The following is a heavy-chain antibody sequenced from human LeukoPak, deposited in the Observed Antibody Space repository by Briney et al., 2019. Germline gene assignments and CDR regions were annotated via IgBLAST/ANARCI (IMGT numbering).Heavy chain of an antibody. V-gene: IGHV1-46*01. D-gene: IGHD3-10*01. J-gene: IGHJ6*04. Sequence: ASVKVSCKASGYTFTSYYMHWVRQAPGQGLEWMGIINPSGGSTSYAQKFQGRVTMTRDTSTSTVYMELSSLRSEDTAVYYCARDKVGQGYYGSGSYYNGCYYYGMDVRGKGTTVTASS. CDR3: ARDKVGQGYYGSGSYYNGCYYYGMDV. CDR2: INPSGGST. CDR1: GYTFTSYY.